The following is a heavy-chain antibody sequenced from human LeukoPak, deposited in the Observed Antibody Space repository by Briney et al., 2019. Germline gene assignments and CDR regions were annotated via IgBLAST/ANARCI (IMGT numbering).Heavy chain of an antibody. Sequence: GGSLRHSCAASGFTFDEYTMHWVRQVPGKGLECVSVIGWDSESKYYLESVKGRFTISRDNSKNSLYLQMNSLRTEDTAFYYCAKDRSRAYSSFDAWGQGTRVAVSS. CDR2: IGWDSESK. CDR3: AKDRSRAYSSFDA. CDR1: GFTFDEYT. V-gene: IGHV3-43*01. D-gene: IGHD6-19*01. J-gene: IGHJ4*02.